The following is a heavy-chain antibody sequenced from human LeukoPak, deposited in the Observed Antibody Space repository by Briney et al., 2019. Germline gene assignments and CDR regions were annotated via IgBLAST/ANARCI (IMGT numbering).Heavy chain of an antibody. CDR2: MHTSGST. V-gene: IGHV4-4*07. CDR1: GGSISSYY. J-gene: IGHJ4*02. D-gene: IGHD3-22*01. Sequence: SETLSLTCTVSGGSISSYYWSWIRQPAGKGLEWIGRMHTSGSTNYNPSLTSRVTISVDTSKNQFSLKLSSVTAADTAVYYCARDRYYYDSSGYSRFDYWGQGTLVTVSS. CDR3: ARDRYYYDSSGYSRFDY.